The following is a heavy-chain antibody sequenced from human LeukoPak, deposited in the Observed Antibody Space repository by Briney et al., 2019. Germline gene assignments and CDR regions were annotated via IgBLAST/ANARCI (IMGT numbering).Heavy chain of an antibody. J-gene: IGHJ1*01. Sequence: PGGSLRLSCAASGFTFRSYEMNWVRQAPGKGLEWIAHISGSGATIYYADSVKGRFTISRDNAKNSVYLQMNSLRAEDTAVYSCARGGHFSSYKEYFHNWGQGTLVSVSS. CDR1: GFTFRSYE. CDR2: ISGSGATI. CDR3: ARGGHFSSYKEYFHN. D-gene: IGHD6-13*01. V-gene: IGHV3-48*03.